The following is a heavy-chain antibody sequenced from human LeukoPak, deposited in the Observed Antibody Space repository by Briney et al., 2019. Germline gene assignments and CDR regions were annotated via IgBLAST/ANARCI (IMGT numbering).Heavy chain of an antibody. CDR2: IYYSGST. Sequence: SETLSLTCTVSGGSISSYYWSWIRLPSGKGLEWIGYIYYSGSTNYNPSLKSRVTISVDTSKNQFSLKLNSVTAADTAVYYCARGRNLEWFDYWGQGTLVTVSS. D-gene: IGHD3-3*01. CDR1: GGSISSYY. J-gene: IGHJ5*01. CDR3: ARGRNLEWFDY. V-gene: IGHV4-59*01.